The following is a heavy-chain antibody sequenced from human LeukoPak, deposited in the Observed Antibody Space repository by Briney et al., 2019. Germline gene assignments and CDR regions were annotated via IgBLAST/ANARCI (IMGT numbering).Heavy chain of an antibody. Sequence: PSETLSLTCAVYGGSFSGYYWSWLRQPPGKGLEWIGEINHSGSTNYNPSLKSRVTISVDTSKNQFSLKLSSVTAADTAVYYCARGRITMVRGLIRGLYWFDPWGQGTLVTVSS. CDR3: ARGRITMVRGLIRGLYWFDP. J-gene: IGHJ5*02. CDR2: INHSGST. V-gene: IGHV4-34*01. CDR1: GGSFSGYY. D-gene: IGHD3-10*01.